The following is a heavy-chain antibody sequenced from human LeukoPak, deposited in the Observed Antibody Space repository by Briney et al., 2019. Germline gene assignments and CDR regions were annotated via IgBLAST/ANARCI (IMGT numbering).Heavy chain of an antibody. CDR3: ARASILYASFDY. V-gene: IGHV4-34*01. J-gene: IGHJ4*02. D-gene: IGHD3-9*01. CDR2: INHSGST. CDR1: GGSFSGYY. Sequence: SETLSLTCAVYGGSFSGYYWSWIRQPPGKGLEWIGEINHSGSTNYNPSLKSRVTISVDTSKNQFSLKLSSVTAADTAVYYCARASILYASFDYWGQGTLVTVSS.